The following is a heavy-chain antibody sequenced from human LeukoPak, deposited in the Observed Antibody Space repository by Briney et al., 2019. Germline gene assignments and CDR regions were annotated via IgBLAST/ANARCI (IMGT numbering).Heavy chain of an antibody. CDR2: ISSSGRYI. J-gene: IGHJ4*02. CDR3: ARGSYYDTSGHYAF. D-gene: IGHD3-22*01. CDR1: GFTFDDYA. Sequence: PGRSLRLSCAASGFTFDDYAMHWVRQAPGKGLEWVSSISSSGRYIYYADSMEGRFTISRDNANNSLYLQMNSLRVEDTALYYCARGSYYDTSGHYAFWGQGTLVTVSS. V-gene: IGHV3-21*04.